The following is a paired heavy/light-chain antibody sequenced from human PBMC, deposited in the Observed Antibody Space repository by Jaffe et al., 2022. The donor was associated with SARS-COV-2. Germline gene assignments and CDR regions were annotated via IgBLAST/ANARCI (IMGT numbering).Light chain of an antibody. Sequence: QSALTQPPSASGSPGQSVTISCTGTSSDVGAYKYVSWYQHHPGKAPKLMLYEVTKRPSGVPDRFSGSKSGNTASLTVSGLQAEDEADYYCNSYAGGNNLVFGGGTKLTVL. V-gene: IGLV2-8*01. J-gene: IGLJ2*01. CDR3: NSYAGGNNLV. CDR2: EVT. CDR1: SSDVGAYKY.
Heavy chain of an antibody. D-gene: IGHD3-10*01. J-gene: IGHJ4*02. CDR2: ISTNTGNP. Sequence: QVQLVQSGSELKKPGASVKVSCKASGYTFTNYAMNWLRQAPGQGLEWMGWISTNTGNPTYAQGFTGRFVFSLDTSVSTAYLQISSLKAEDSAVYFCARGEGTWFGEFLNYWGQGTLVTVSS. CDR1: GYTFTNYA. CDR3: ARGEGTWFGEFLNY. V-gene: IGHV7-4-1*02.